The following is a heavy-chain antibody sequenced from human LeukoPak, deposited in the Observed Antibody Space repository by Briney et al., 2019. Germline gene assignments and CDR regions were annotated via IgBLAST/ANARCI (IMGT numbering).Heavy chain of an antibody. CDR1: GGSFSGYY. V-gene: IGHV4-34*01. D-gene: IGHD6-19*01. J-gene: IGHJ6*03. CDR2: INHSGST. Sequence: PSETLSLTCAVYGGSFSGYYWSWICQPPGKGLEWIGEINHSGSTNYNPSLKSRVTISVDTSKNQFSLKLSSVTAADTAVYYCARGQSAASGRSGLYSSGRDYYYYMDVWGKGTTVTVSS. CDR3: ARGQSAASGRSGLYSSGRDYYYYMDV.